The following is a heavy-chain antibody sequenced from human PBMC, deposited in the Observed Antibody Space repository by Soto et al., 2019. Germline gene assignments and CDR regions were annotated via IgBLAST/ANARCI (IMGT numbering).Heavy chain of an antibody. Sequence: EVQLLESGGDFVQPGGSLRLSCAASGFSFSKYAMLWVRQAPGKGLESISAISAAGVSTYYADSVQGRFTISRDNSKNTLNLQMNSLRGEDTAIYYCAKRLTKGDEGQWGRGTLVTVSS. J-gene: IGHJ4*02. V-gene: IGHV3-23*01. CDR2: ISAAGVST. D-gene: IGHD2-21*02. CDR3: AKRLTKGDEGQ. CDR1: GFSFSKYA.